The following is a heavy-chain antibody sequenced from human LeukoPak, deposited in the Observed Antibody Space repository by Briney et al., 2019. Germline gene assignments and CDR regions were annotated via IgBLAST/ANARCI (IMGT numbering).Heavy chain of an antibody. V-gene: IGHV3-23*01. CDR2: ISGSGGST. Sequence: AGGSLRLSCAASGFTFSSYAMSWVRQAPGKGLEWVSAISGSGGSTYYADSVKGRFTISRDNSKNTLYLQMNSLRAEDTAVYYCARVKTFRPPASNIVGATFDAFDIWGQGTMVTVSS. CDR1: GFTFSSYA. CDR3: ARVKTFRPPASNIVGATFDAFDI. D-gene: IGHD1-26*01. J-gene: IGHJ3*02.